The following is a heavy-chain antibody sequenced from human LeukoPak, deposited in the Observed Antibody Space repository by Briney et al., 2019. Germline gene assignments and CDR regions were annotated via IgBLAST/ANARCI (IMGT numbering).Heavy chain of an antibody. D-gene: IGHD3-22*01. V-gene: IGHV1-69*13. CDR3: ARSGSSSGYYSSWYFDY. CDR1: GGTFSSYA. J-gene: IGHJ4*02. CDR2: IIPIFGTA. Sequence: SVKVSCKASGGTFSSYAISWVRQAPGQGLEWMGGIIPIFGTANYAQKFQGRVTITADESTSTAYMELSSLRSENTAVYYCARSGSSSGYYSSWYFDYWGQGTLVTVSS.